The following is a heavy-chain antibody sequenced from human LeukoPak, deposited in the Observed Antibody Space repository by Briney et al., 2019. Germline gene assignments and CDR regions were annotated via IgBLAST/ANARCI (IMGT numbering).Heavy chain of an antibody. D-gene: IGHD3-22*01. CDR1: GGSISSGGYY. Sequence: SQTLSLACTVSGGSISSGGYYWSWIRQHPGKCLESIGYIYYSGSTYYNPSLKSRVTISVDTSKNQFSLKLSSVTAADTAVYYCARGDDSSGYYCFDYWGQGTLVTVSS. CDR3: ARGDDSSGYYCFDY. V-gene: IGHV4-31*03. J-gene: IGHJ4*02. CDR2: IYYSGST.